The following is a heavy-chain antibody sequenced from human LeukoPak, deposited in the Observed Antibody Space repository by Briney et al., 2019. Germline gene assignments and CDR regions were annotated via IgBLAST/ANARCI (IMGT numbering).Heavy chain of an antibody. CDR1: GFTFSSYS. Sequence: GGSLRLSCAASGFTFSSYSMNWVRQAPGKGLEWVSDISSSSSIIQYADSLKGRFTVSGDSSKNTLYLQMNSLRAEDTAVYYCAILPRGESWGQGTLVTVSS. CDR2: ISSSSSII. V-gene: IGHV3-48*01. D-gene: IGHD3-10*01. CDR3: AILPRGES. J-gene: IGHJ5*02.